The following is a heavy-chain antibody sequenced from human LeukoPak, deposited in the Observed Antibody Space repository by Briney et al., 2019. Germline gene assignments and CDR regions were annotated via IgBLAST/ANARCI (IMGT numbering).Heavy chain of an antibody. V-gene: IGHV3-15*01. CDR1: GFTFSNAW. CDR3: TSKEGIVGATVLDY. Sequence: GGSLRLSCAASGFTFSNAWLHWVRQAPGKGLEWVGRIRSNLYLGATDFAAPVRDRFTMSRDDSKNTLYLQMNSLKTEDTAVYYCTSKEGIVGATVLDYWGQGTLVTVSS. D-gene: IGHD1-26*01. J-gene: IGHJ4*02. CDR2: IRSNLYLGAT.